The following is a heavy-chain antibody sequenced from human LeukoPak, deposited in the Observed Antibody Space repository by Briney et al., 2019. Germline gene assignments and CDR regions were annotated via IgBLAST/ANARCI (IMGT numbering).Heavy chain of an antibody. V-gene: IGHV3-13*04. CDR3: VRGDSTGWRYWYFDR. J-gene: IGHJ2*01. Sequence: GGSLRLSCVASGFNFSSYDMHWVRQVKGERLEWVSTVGTALDTFYPDSVKGRFTVSRENAKNSVYLQMNSLRAGDTAVYYCVRGDSTGWRYWYFDRWGRGTLVTVSS. CDR1: GFNFSSYD. CDR2: VGTALDT. D-gene: IGHD6-19*01.